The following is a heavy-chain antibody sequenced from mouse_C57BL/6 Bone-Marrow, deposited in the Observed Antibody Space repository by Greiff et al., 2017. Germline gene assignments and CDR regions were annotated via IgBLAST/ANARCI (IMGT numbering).Heavy chain of an antibody. J-gene: IGHJ4*01. V-gene: IGHV2-9*01. CDR3: AKHITTVSYYYAMDY. CDR1: GFSLTSYG. Sequence: VKLMESGPGLVAPSQSLSITCTVSGFSLTSYGVDWVRQPPGKGLEWLGVIWGGGSTNYNSALMSRLSIRKDNSKNPVFLKMNSLQTVDTAMYYCAKHITTVSYYYAMDYWGQGTSVTVSS. D-gene: IGHD1-1*01. CDR2: IWGGGST.